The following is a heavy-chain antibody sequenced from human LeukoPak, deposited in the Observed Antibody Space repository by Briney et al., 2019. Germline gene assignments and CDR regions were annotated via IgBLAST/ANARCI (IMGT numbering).Heavy chain of an antibody. CDR3: ARDISSGYCSSSSCLSDAFDI. CDR1: GYTFTSYG. CDR2: TSAYNGNT. J-gene: IGHJ3*02. D-gene: IGHD2-2*01. V-gene: IGHV1-18*01. Sequence: ASVKVSCKASGYTFTSYGISWVRQAPGQGLEWMGWTSAYNGNTNYVQKLQGRVTMTTDTSTSTAYMELRSLRSDDTAVYYCARDISSGYCSSSSCLSDAFDIWGQGTMVTASS.